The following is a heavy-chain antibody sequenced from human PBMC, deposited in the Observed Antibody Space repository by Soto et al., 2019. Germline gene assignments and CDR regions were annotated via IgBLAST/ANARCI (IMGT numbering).Heavy chain of an antibody. J-gene: IGHJ6*02. CDR3: AIAATTTVVTRDYYLGTEV. CDR2: INPNSGGT. D-gene: IGHD4-17*01. CDR1: GYTFTSCI. V-gene: IGHV1-2*04. Sequence: ASVKFYCKTSGYTFTSCIISWVRQAPGQGLECMGWINPNSGGTNYAQKFQGWVTMTRDTSISSAYMELSRLRSDDTAVYYCAIAATTTVVTRDYYLGTEVWGQGTTETVSS.